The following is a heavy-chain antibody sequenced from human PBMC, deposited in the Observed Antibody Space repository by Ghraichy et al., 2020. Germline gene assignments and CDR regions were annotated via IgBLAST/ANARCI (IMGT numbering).Heavy chain of an antibody. D-gene: IGHD4-23*01. CDR2: IYYSGST. Sequence: SETLSLTCTVSGGSISSSIYYWGWIRQPPGKGLEWIGSIYYSGSTYYNPSLKSRVTISVDTSKNQFSLKLSSVTAADTAVYYCAQTTVVTPGDYWGQGTLVTVSS. CDR1: GGSISSSIYY. V-gene: IGHV4-39*01. CDR3: AQTTVVTPGDY. J-gene: IGHJ4*02.